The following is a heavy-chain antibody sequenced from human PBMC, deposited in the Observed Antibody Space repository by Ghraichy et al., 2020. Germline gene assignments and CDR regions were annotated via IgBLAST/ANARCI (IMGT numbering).Heavy chain of an antibody. D-gene: IGHD5-12*01. Sequence: SLRLSCAASGFTFSSYAMSWVHQAPGKGLEWVSAISGSGGSTYYADSVKGRFTISRDNSKNTLYLQMNSLRAEDTAVYYCAKGLRVATLFDYWGQGTLVTVSS. CDR2: ISGSGGST. V-gene: IGHV3-23*01. CDR1: GFTFSSYA. J-gene: IGHJ4*02. CDR3: AKGLRVATLFDY.